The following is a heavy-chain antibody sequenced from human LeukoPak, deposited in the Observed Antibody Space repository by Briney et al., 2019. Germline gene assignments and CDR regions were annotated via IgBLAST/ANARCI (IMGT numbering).Heavy chain of an antibody. D-gene: IGHD6-13*01. J-gene: IGHJ4*02. CDR2: MNPNSGNT. CDR1: GYTFTSYD. V-gene: IGHV1-8*01. CDR3: ARGRRAAAGQDY. Sequence: GASVKVSCKASGYTFTSYDINWVRQATGQGLEWMGWMNPNSGNTGYAQRLQGRVTMTRNTSISTAYMELSSLRSEDTAVYYCARGRRAAAGQDYWGQGTLVTVSS.